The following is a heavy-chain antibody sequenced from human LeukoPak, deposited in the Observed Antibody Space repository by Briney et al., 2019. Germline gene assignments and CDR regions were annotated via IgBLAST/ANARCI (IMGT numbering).Heavy chain of an antibody. CDR1: GGSISSYY. Sequence: KSSETLSLTCTVSGGSISSYYWSWIRQPPGKGLEWIEEINHSGSTNYNPSLKSRVTISVDTSKNQFSLKLSSVTAADTAVYYCARHLKYSSSWDHYYYYMDVWGKGTTVTISS. J-gene: IGHJ6*03. D-gene: IGHD6-13*01. CDR2: INHSGST. V-gene: IGHV4-34*01. CDR3: ARHLKYSSSWDHYYYYMDV.